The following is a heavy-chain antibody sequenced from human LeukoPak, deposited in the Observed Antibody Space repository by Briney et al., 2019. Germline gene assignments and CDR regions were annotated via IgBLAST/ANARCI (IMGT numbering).Heavy chain of an antibody. D-gene: IGHD7-27*01. V-gene: IGHV3-30-3*01. CDR3: ARDVWGYYYYGMDV. CDR1: GFTFSSYA. CDR2: ISYDGSNK. Sequence: PGGSLRLSCAASGFTFSSYAMHWVRQAPGKGLEWVAVISYDGSNKYYADSVKGRFTISRDNSKNTLYLQMNSLRAEDTAVYYCARDVWGYYYYGMDVWGQGTTVTVSS. J-gene: IGHJ6*02.